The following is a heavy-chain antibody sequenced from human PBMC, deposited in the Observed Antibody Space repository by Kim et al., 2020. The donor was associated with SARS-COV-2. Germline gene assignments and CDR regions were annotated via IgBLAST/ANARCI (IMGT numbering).Heavy chain of an antibody. J-gene: IGHJ4*01. CDR1: GGSISSCSYY. CDR3: ARHKGGDGYSSLDY. Sequence: SETLSLTCTVSGGSISSCSYYWGWIRQPPGQGLEWIGSIYYSGSSYYNPSLKSRVTISVDTSKNQFSLKLSSVTAADTAVYYCARHKGGDGYSSLDYWG. V-gene: IGHV4-39*01. D-gene: IGHD3-16*01. CDR2: IYYSGSS.